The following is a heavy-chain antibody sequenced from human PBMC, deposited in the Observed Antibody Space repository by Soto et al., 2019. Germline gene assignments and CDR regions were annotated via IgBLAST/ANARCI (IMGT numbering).Heavy chain of an antibody. CDR2: ISGSGGST. V-gene: IGHV3-23*01. J-gene: IGHJ4*02. Sequence: PGGSLRLSCAASGFTFSSYALSWVRQAPGKGLEWVSVISGSGGSTYYADSVKGRFTISRDNSKNTLYVQMNSLRAEDTAVYYCAKRAWGYFYFEYWGQGTLVTVSS. CDR1: GFTFSSYA. CDR3: AKRAWGYFYFEY. D-gene: IGHD1-26*01.